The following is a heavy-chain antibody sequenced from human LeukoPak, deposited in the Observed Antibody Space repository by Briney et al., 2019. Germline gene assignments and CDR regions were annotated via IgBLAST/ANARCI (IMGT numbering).Heavy chain of an antibody. CDR1: GGSISSGDYY. Sequence: SQTLSLTCTVSGGSISSGDYYWSWIRQPPGKGLEWIGYIYYSGSTYYNPSLKSRVTISVDTSKNQFSLKLSSVTAADTAVYYCARSYDYVWGTFHWGQGTLVTVSS. J-gene: IGHJ4*02. D-gene: IGHD3-16*01. CDR3: ARSYDYVWGTFH. CDR2: IYYSGST. V-gene: IGHV4-30-4*08.